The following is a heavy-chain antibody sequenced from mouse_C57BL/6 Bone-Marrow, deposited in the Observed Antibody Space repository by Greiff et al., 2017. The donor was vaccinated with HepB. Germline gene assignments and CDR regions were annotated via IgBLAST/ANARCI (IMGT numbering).Heavy chain of an antibody. CDR1: GFTFSSYT. D-gene: IGHD2-2*01. Sequence: EVKLMESGGGLVKPGGSLKLSCAASGFTFSSYTMSWVRQTPEKRLEWVATISGGGGNTYYPDSVKGRFTISRDNAKNTLYLQRSSLRSEDTALYYCAREGYDGYYFDYWGQGTTLTVSS. CDR3: AREGYDGYYFDY. V-gene: IGHV5-9*01. J-gene: IGHJ2*01. CDR2: ISGGGGNT.